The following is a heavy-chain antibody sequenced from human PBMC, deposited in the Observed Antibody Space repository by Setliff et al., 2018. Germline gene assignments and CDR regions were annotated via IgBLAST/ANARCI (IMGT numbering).Heavy chain of an antibody. CDR1: GYTFTSYW. CDR2: IYAGDSDT. CDR3: ARDARDFWSGYSSHEGFDP. D-gene: IGHD3-3*01. J-gene: IGHJ5*02. Sequence: RGESLKISCKGSGYTFTSYWIGWVRQMPGKGLEWMGIIYAGDSDTRYSPSFQGQVTISADKSISTAYLQWSSLKASDTAMYYCARDARDFWSGYSSHEGFDPWGQGTLVTVSS. V-gene: IGHV5-51*01.